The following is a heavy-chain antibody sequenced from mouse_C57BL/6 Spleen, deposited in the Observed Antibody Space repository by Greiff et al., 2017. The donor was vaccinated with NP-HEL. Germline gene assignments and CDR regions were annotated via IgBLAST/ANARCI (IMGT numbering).Heavy chain of an antibody. CDR1: GYTFTSYW. V-gene: IGHV1-55*01. CDR3: ARGRLRGVYAMDY. Sequence: QVQLQQPGAELVKPGASVKMSCKASGYTFTSYWITWVKQRPGQGLEWIGDIYPSSGSTNYNEKFKSKATLTVDTSSSTAYMQLSSLTSEDSAVYYCARGRLRGVYAMDYWGQGTSVTVSS. CDR2: IYPSSGST. D-gene: IGHD1-1*01. J-gene: IGHJ4*01.